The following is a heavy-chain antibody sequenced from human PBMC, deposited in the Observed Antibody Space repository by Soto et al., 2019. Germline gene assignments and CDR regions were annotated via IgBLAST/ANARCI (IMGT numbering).Heavy chain of an antibody. CDR1: GFTFSSYS. Sequence: ESGGGLVKPGGSLRLSCAASGFTFSSYSMNWVRQAPGKGLEWVSSISSSSSYIYYADSVKGRFTISRDNAKNSLYLQMNSLRAEDTAVYYCARGVVVAATRDYWGQGTLVTVSS. J-gene: IGHJ4*02. CDR2: ISSSSSYI. V-gene: IGHV3-21*01. D-gene: IGHD2-15*01. CDR3: ARGVVVAATRDY.